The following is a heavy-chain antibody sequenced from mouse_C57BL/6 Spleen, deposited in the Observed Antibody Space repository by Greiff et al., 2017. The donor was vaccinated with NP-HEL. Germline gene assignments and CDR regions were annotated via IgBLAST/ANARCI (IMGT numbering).Heavy chain of an antibody. CDR1: GYAFSSYW. J-gene: IGHJ2*01. CDR2: IYPGDGDT. V-gene: IGHV1-80*01. Sequence: QVHVKQSGAELVKPGASVKISCKASGYAFSSYWMNWVKQRPGKGLEWIGQIYPGDGDTNYNGKFKGKATLTADKSSSTAYMQLSSLTSEDSAVYFCARRITTVNYFDYWGQGTTLTVSS. CDR3: ARRITTVNYFDY. D-gene: IGHD1-1*01.